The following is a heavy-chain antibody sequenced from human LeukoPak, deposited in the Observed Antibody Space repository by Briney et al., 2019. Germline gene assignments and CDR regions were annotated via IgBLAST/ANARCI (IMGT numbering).Heavy chain of an antibody. V-gene: IGHV1-69*04. CDR2: IIPILGIA. D-gene: IGHD2-2*01. J-gene: IGHJ4*02. CDR1: GGTFSSYA. CDR3: ARDVREGYCSSTSCSPY. Sequence: SVKVSCKASGGTFSSYAISWVRQAPGQGLEWMGRIIPILGIANYAQKFQGRVTITADKSTSIAYMELSSLRSEDTAVYYCARDVREGYCSSTSCSPYWGQGTLVTVSS.